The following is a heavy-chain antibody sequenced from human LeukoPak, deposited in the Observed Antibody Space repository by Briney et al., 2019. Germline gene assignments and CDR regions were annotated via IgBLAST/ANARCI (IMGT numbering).Heavy chain of an antibody. CDR2: IIPIFGTA. V-gene: IGHV1-69*05. CDR1: GGTFSSYA. CDR3: AREGGTGVGATRWVAFDI. Sequence: ASVKVSCKASGGTFSSYAISWVRQAPGQGLEWMGGIIPIFGTANYAQKFQGRVTITTDESTSTAYMELSSLRSEDTAVYYCAREGGTGVGATRWVAFDIWGQGTMVTVSS. D-gene: IGHD1-26*01. J-gene: IGHJ3*02.